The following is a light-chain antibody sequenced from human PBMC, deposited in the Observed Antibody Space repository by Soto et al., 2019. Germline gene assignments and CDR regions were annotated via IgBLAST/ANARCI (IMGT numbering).Light chain of an antibody. CDR3: ISYTSSSTYV. CDR1: SSDVGGYNY. Sequence: QSVLTQPASVSGSPGQSITISCSGTSSDVGGYNYVSWYQHHPGKAPKLMIYDVSYRPSGVSNRFSGSKSGNTASLTISGLQAEDEADYHCISYTSSSTYVFGAGTKVTAL. CDR2: DVS. J-gene: IGLJ1*01. V-gene: IGLV2-14*01.